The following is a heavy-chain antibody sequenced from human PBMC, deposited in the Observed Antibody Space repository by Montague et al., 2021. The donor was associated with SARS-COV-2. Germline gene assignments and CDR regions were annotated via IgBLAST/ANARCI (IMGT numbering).Heavy chain of an antibody. Sequence: SLRLSCAASGFTFSLYEMNWVRQAPGKGLEWVSFISSSGSAIYSXXSLKGRFAISRDNAKNSLYLQMNSLRAEDTAVYYCARDRRTVAATMDYYYFYGMDVWGQGTTVTVSS. V-gene: IGHV3-48*03. CDR2: ISSSGSAI. CDR1: GFTFSLYE. J-gene: IGHJ6*02. CDR3: ARDRRTVAATMDYYYFYGMDV. D-gene: IGHD1-26*01.